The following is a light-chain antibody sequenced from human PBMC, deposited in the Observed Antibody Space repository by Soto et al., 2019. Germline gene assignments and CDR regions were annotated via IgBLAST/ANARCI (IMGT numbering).Light chain of an antibody. CDR2: DVS. J-gene: IGLJ3*02. V-gene: IGLV2-14*01. CDR1: SSDVGGYNY. CDR3: SSYTSSNTRVV. Sequence: QSVLTQPASVSGSPGQSITISCTGTSSDVGGYNYVSWYQQRPGKAPKLMIYDVSNRPSGVSNRFSGSKSGNTASLTISGLQAEDEADYYCSSYTSSNTRVVFGGGTKVTVL.